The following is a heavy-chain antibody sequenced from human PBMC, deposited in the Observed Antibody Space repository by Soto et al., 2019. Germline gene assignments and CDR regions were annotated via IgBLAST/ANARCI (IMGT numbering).Heavy chain of an antibody. V-gene: IGHV6-1*01. CDR1: GDSVSSNSAA. CDR2: TYYRSRWYN. Sequence: PSQTLSLTCAISGDSVSSNSAAWNWIRQSPSRGLEWLGRTYYRSRWYNDYAVSVKSRITVNPDTSKNQFSLHLNSVTPEDTAVYYCASSTEQNYYYYYMDVWGKGTTVTVSS. CDR3: ASSTEQNYYYYYMDV. J-gene: IGHJ6*03.